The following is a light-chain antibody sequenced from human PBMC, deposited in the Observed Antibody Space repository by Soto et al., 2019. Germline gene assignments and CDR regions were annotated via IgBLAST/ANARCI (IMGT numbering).Light chain of an antibody. V-gene: IGKV3-20*01. J-gene: IGKJ1*01. CDR2: GVS. CDR3: HQSGDSPT. CDR1: QSVTGNF. Sequence: EIVLPHSQGTLTLSPGERATLSCGASQSVTGNFLAWYQQKPGQAPRLLIYGVSNRAPGIPDRFSGSGSGTDITLTISRLEPEDFAVYYCHQSGDSPTFGQGTRWIS.